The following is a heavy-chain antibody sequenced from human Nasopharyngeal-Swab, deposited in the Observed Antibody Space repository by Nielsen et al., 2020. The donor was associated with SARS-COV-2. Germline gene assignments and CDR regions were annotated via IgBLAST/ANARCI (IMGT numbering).Heavy chain of an antibody. Sequence: SETMSPTCAVYSGSFSGYYWSWIRQLPGKGLEWIGEVNHSGSTNYNPSLKSRVTILVDTSKNHFSLRLSSVTAADTAVYYCARRTTTVYYYYYMDVWGNGTTVTVSS. CDR2: VNHSGST. CDR1: SGSFSGYY. D-gene: IGHD4-17*01. J-gene: IGHJ6*03. CDR3: ARRTTTVYYYYYMDV. V-gene: IGHV4-34*01.